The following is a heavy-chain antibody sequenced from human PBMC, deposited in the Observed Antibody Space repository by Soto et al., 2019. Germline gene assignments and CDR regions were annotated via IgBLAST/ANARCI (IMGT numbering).Heavy chain of an antibody. J-gene: IGHJ6*02. D-gene: IGHD3-16*01. Sequence: EVQLVESGGGLVKPGGSLRLSCAASGFTFSDYDMTWVRQAPGKGLVWVSSITSNSIYKYSADSLKGRLTISRDNAKNTLFLQINSLRAEDTAVYYCARDLSGGNYYSHALDVWGQGTTVTVSS. CDR2: ITSNSIYK. V-gene: IGHV3-21*01. CDR1: GFTFSDYD. CDR3: ARDLSGGNYYSHALDV.